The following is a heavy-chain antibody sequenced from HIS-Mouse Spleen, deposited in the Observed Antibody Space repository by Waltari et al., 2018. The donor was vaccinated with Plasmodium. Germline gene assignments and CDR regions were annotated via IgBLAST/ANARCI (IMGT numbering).Heavy chain of an antibody. CDR3: ARTIAVVGTGDALDI. Sequence: EVQLVESGGGLVQPGGSLRLSCAASGFTFSSYWMHWVRQAPGKGLVGVSRSNSEWIRTRDADSGKGRFTISRDNAKNTLYLQMNSLRAEDTAVYYCARTIAVVGTGDALDIWGQGTMVTVSS. CDR2: SNSEWIRT. CDR1: GFTFSSYW. J-gene: IGHJ3*02. D-gene: IGHD6-13*01. V-gene: IGHV3-74*01.